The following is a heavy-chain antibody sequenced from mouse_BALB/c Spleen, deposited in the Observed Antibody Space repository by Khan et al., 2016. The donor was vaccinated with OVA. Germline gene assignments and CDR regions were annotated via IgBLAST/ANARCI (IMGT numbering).Heavy chain of an antibody. V-gene: IGHV3-8*02. CDR2: MIYTGYT. CDR3: ARSTDRYAFAY. Sequence: EVQLQESGPSLVKPSQTLSLTCSVTGDSITSGYWSWIRKFPGNKLEYMGYMIYTGYTYYNPSLKSRISITRHTSKNQSYLQLNSVTTEDTAAYYSARSTDRYAFAYWGQGTLVTVAA. D-gene: IGHD2-14*01. J-gene: IGHJ3*01. CDR1: GDSITSGY.